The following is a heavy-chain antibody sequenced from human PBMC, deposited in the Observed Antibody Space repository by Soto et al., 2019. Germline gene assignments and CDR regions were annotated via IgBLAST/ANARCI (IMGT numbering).Heavy chain of an antibody. V-gene: IGHV4-34*01. J-gene: IGHJ4*02. CDR1: GGSFSGYY. CDR3: ARAGDNSGYADY. Sequence: SETLSLTCAVYGGSFSGYYWSWIRQPPGKGLEWIGEINHRGTTNYNPSLKSRVTISVDTSKNQFSLKVSSVTAADTAVYYCARAGDNSGYADYWGQGPLVTVSS. D-gene: IGHD3-22*01. CDR2: INHRGTT.